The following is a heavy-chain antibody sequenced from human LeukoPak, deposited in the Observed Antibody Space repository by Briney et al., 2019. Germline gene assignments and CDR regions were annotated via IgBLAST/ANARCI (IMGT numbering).Heavy chain of an antibody. CDR2: IYYSGST. D-gene: IGHD5-12*01. CDR1: GGSISSGGYS. Sequence: PSQTLSLTCAVSGGSISSGGYSWSWIRQPPGKGLEWIGYIYYSGSTYYNPSLKSRVTISVDTSKNQFSLKLSSVTAADTAVYYCARASLVANGYYYYMDVWGKGTTVTVSS. V-gene: IGHV4-30-4*07. J-gene: IGHJ6*03. CDR3: ARASLVANGYYYYMDV.